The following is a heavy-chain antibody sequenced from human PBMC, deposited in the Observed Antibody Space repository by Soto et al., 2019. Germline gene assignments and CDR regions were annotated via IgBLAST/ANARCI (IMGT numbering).Heavy chain of an antibody. CDR3: ARFGWRSDSSGYYRTLDY. CDR1: GDSITSNSYF. CDR2: IYYSGTT. V-gene: IGHV4-39*07. J-gene: IGHJ4*02. Sequence: PSETLSLTCTVSGDSITSNSYFWAWIRQPPGKGLEWIGSIYYSGTTYYNPSLKSRVTISVDRSKNQFSLKLSSVTAADTAVYYCARFGWRSDSSGYYRTLDYWGQGTLVTVSS. D-gene: IGHD3-22*01.